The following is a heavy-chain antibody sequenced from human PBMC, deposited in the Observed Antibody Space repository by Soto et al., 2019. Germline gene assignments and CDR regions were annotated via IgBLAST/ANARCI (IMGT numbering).Heavy chain of an antibody. D-gene: IGHD2-21*02. CDR1: GGSISSYY. CDR3: ARDLGGNSGTFGMDV. J-gene: IGHJ6*02. CDR2: IYYSGST. Sequence: PSETLSLTCTVSGGSISSYYWSWIRQPPGKGLEWIGYIYYSGSTNYNPSLKSRVTISVDTSKNQFSLKLSSVTAADTAVYYCARDLGGNSGTFGMDVWGQGPTVTLSS. V-gene: IGHV4-59*01.